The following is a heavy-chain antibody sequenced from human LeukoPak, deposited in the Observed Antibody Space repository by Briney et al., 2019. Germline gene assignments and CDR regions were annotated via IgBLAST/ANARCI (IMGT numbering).Heavy chain of an antibody. V-gene: IGHV3-21*01. J-gene: IGHJ4*02. CDR2: ISTTSSYI. CDR1: GFTFRSYS. Sequence: NPGGSLSLSCVVSGFTFRSYSMTWVRQAPGKGLEWVSSISTTSSYIYYADSVKGRFTISRDNAKNSLFLQMNSLRAEDTAVYYCARVSRDYDDSGDDYWGQGILVTVSS. D-gene: IGHD3-22*01. CDR3: ARVSRDYDDSGDDY.